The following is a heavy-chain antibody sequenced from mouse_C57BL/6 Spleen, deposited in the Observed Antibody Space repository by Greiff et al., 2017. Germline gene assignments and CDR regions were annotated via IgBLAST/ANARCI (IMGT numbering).Heavy chain of an antibody. D-gene: IGHD2-10*02. CDR2: IWGGGST. Sequence: QVQLKEPGPGLVAPSQSLSITCTVSGYSLTSYGVDWVRQPPGQGLEWLGVIWGGGSTNYNSALMSRLGISKDNSKSQVFLKMNSLQTNDTAMDYCARLTTSYGYCCAMDFWGTGTSVTVSS. CDR3: ARLTTSYGYCCAMDF. V-gene: IGHV2-9*01. J-gene: IGHJ4*01. CDR1: GYSLTSYG.